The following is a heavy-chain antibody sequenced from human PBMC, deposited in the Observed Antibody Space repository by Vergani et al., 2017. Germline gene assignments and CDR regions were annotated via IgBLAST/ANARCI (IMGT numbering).Heavy chain of an antibody. Sequence: QVQLVQSGAEVKKPGSSVKVSCKASGGTFSSYTISWVRQAPGQGLEWMGWMNPNSGNTGYAQKFQGRVTMTRNTSISTAYMELISLRSEDTAVYYCAGGGDYGDYWGQGTLVTVSS. CDR1: GGTFSSYT. V-gene: IGHV1-8*02. J-gene: IGHJ4*02. CDR2: MNPNSGNT. CDR3: AGGGDYGDY.